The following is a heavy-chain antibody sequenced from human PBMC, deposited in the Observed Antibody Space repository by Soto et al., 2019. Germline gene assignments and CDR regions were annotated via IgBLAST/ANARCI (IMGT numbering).Heavy chain of an antibody. CDR1: GGSFSGYY. D-gene: IGHD2-8*01. J-gene: IGHJ4*02. CDR2: INHSGST. V-gene: IGHV4-34*01. Sequence: SETLSLTCAVYGGSFSGYYWSWIRQPPGKGLEWIGEINHSGSTNYNPSLKSRVTISVDTSKNQFSLKLSSVTAADTAVYYCARTAAGDRFGVGDYWGQGTLVTVSS. CDR3: ARTAAGDRFGVGDY.